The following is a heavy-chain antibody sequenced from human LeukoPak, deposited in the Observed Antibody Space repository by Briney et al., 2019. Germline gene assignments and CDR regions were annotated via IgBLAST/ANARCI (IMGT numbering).Heavy chain of an antibody. J-gene: IGHJ4*02. CDR2: IRTSGDT. Sequence: GGSLRLSCAASGFIFSSYAISWVRQAPGKGLEWVSGIRTSGDTFYADSVKGRFTISRDNAKNTMYLQMNGLRAEDTAVYFCARYSSSWHANDYWGQGTLVTVSS. D-gene: IGHD6-13*01. V-gene: IGHV3-23*01. CDR1: GFIFSSYA. CDR3: ARYSSSWHANDY.